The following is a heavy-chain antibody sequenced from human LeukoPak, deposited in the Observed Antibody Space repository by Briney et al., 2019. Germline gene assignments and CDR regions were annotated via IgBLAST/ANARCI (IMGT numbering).Heavy chain of an antibody. CDR1: GHTFTGYY. CDR3: SRDDILTGYYPPFDF. CDR2: INPNSGGT. J-gene: IGHJ4*02. D-gene: IGHD3-9*01. V-gene: IGHV1-2*06. Sequence: ASVKVSCKTSGHTFTGYYIHWVRQAPGQGLEWMGRINPNSGGTNYAQRFQGRVTMSRDTSINTAYMELSRLRSDDTAAYYCSRDDILTGYYPPFDFWGQGALVTVSS.